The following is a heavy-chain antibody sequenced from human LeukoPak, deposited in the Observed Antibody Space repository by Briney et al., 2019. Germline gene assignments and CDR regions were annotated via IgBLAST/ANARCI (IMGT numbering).Heavy chain of an antibody. D-gene: IGHD5-18*01. CDR3: ARAGVQLYTPGGYFDY. V-gene: IGHV4-59*01. CDR2: IYYSGST. J-gene: IGHJ4*02. CDR1: GGSISSYY. Sequence: SETLSLTCTVSGGSISSYYWSWIRQPPGKGLEWIGYIYYSGSTNYNPSLKSRVTISVDTAKNQFSLKLSSVTAADAAVYYCARAGVQLYTPGGYFDYWGQGTLVTVSS.